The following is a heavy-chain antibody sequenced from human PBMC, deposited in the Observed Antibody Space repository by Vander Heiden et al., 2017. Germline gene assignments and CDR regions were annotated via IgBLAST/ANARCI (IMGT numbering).Heavy chain of an antibody. J-gene: IGHJ5*02. CDR1: GFTFSSYT. D-gene: IGHD1-26*01. V-gene: IGHV3-21*01. CDR2: ISSSSSYI. Sequence: EVQLVESGGGLVKPGGSLRLSCAASGFTFSSYTMNWVRQAPGKGLEWVSSISSSSSYIYYADSVKGRFTISRDNAKNSLYLQMNSLRAEETAVYYCARGIRDGDNWVEGAYWFDPWGQGTLVTVSS. CDR3: ARGIRDGDNWVEGAYWFDP.